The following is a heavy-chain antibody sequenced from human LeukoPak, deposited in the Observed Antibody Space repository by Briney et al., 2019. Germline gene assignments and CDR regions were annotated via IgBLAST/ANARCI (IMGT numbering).Heavy chain of an antibody. CDR1: GDSIRTYY. J-gene: IGHJ4*02. CDR3: ARGCSSGTCPLDY. V-gene: IGHV4-59*01. Sequence: SEILSLTCTVSGDSIRTYYWSWIRLPPGKGPEWIGYIYYSGSTNYNPSLKSRVTISVDTSKNQFSLKLNSVTAADTAVYYCARGCSSGTCPLDYWGQGTLVTVSS. D-gene: IGHD2-15*01. CDR2: IYYSGST.